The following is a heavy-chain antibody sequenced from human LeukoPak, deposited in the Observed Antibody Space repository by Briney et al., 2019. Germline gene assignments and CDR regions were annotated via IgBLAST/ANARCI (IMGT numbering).Heavy chain of an antibody. Sequence: SETLSLTCTVSGGSVNSNTSYWSWTRLPPGKGLEWLGHMYYIGHVDYNPSLKSRLPMSLATSKNQSSLKLDSVSAADTAVYYCARMVRFGEVTGYYYGMDVWGRGTTVIVSS. CDR3: ARMVRFGEVTGYYYGMDV. J-gene: IGHJ6*04. V-gene: IGHV4-61*01. CDR1: GGSVNSNTSY. D-gene: IGHD3-10*01. CDR2: MYYIGHV.